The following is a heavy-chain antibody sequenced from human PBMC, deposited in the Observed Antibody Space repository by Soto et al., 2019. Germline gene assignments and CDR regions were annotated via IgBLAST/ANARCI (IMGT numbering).Heavy chain of an antibody. V-gene: IGHV3-23*01. D-gene: IGHD3-3*01. J-gene: IGHJ4*02. CDR1: GFSFTDYA. CDR2: ISGSGDNT. CDR3: AKGRGITVYGVLLLFDY. Sequence: GGSLRFSCKASGFSFTDYAMTWVRQAPGKGLAWVSLISGSGDNTFCAASVKGRFAISRDNSKNVLYLQMNSLSADHATVYFCAKGRGITVYGVLLLFDYWGVGMLVTDSS.